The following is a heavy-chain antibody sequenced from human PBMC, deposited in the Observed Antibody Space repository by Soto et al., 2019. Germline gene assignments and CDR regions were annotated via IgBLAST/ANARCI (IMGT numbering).Heavy chain of an antibody. Sequence: QVQLVESGGGVVQPGRSLRLSCAASGFTFSSYGMHWVRQAPGKGLEWVAVIRYDGSNKYYADSVKGRFTISRDNSKNTLYLQMNSLRAEDRAVYYCAREGRPTYYYDSSGYREYYFDYWGQGTLVTVSS. V-gene: IGHV3-33*01. D-gene: IGHD3-22*01. J-gene: IGHJ4*02. CDR3: AREGRPTYYYDSSGYREYYFDY. CDR1: GFTFSSYG. CDR2: IRYDGSNK.